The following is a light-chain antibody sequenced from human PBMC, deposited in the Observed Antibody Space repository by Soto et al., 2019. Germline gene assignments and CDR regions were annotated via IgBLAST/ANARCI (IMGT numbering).Light chain of an antibody. V-gene: IGLV1-51*01. CDR1: TSNIENNF. CDR3: GTWDASLGARI. CDR2: DNN. J-gene: IGLJ2*01. Sequence: QSVLTQPPSVSAAPRQKVTISCSGSTSNIENNFVSWYQQFPGTAPKLLIYDNNKRPSGIPDRFSGSRSGTSATLGITGLQTGDEADYYCGTWDASLGARIFGGGTKLTVL.